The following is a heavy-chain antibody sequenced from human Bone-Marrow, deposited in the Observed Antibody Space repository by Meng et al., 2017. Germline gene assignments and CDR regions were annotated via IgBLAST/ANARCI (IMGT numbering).Heavy chain of an antibody. CDR3: ARDDILTVFDY. CDR2: ISSSGSTI. J-gene: IGHJ4*02. Sequence: GESLKISCAASGFTVSSYEMNWVRQAPGKGLEWVSYISSSGSTIYYADSVKGRFTISRDNAKNSLYLQMNSLRAEDTAVYYCARDDILTVFDYWGQGTLVTVSS. CDR1: GFTVSSYE. V-gene: IGHV3-48*03. D-gene: IGHD3-9*01.